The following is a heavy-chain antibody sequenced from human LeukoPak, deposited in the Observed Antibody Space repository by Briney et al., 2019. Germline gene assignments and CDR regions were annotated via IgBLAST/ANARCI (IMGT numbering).Heavy chain of an antibody. CDR1: GGSISSSSYY. CDR2: IYHSGST. V-gene: IGHV4-39*07. CDR3: ARDPGVTPQYYFDY. J-gene: IGHJ4*02. D-gene: IGHD3-10*01. Sequence: SETLSLSCTVSGGSISSSSYYWGWIRQPPGKGLEWIGSIYHSGSTYYNPSLKSRVTISVDTSKNQFSLKLSSVTASDTAVYYCARDPGVTPQYYFDYWGQGTLVTVSS.